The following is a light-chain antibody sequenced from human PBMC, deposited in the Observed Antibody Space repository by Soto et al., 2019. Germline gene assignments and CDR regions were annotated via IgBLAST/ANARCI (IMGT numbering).Light chain of an antibody. CDR3: QQYGVSPRT. Sequence: EIVLTQSPATLSLSPGDRATLSCRASQSVRSDYFAWYQQKPGQAPRVIIFGVSTRATAIPDRFSGSGSGTDFTLTISRLEPEDFAVYYCQQYGVSPRTFGQGTKVDIK. CDR1: QSVRSDY. V-gene: IGKV3-20*01. J-gene: IGKJ1*01. CDR2: GVS.